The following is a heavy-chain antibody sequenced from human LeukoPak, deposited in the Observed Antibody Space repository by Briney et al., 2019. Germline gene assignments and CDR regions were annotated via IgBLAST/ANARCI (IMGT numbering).Heavy chain of an antibody. V-gene: IGHV3-30-3*01. Sequence: GRSLRLSCAASGFTFSSYAMHWVRQAPGKGLEWVAVISYDGSNKYYADSVKGRFTISRDNSKNTLYLQMNSLRAENTAVYYCARVNFPYSSSPLLFDYWGQGTLVTVSS. CDR1: GFTFSSYA. J-gene: IGHJ4*02. CDR2: ISYDGSNK. D-gene: IGHD6-6*01. CDR3: ARVNFPYSSSPLLFDY.